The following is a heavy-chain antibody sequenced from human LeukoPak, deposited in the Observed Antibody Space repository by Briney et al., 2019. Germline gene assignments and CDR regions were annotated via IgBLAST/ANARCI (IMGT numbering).Heavy chain of an antibody. CDR3: ARDFVGVVDLGY. CDR1: GYTFTIYG. J-gene: IGHJ4*02. D-gene: IGHD2-15*01. V-gene: IGHV1-18*01. Sequence: ASVTLSCKASGYTFTIYGICWVRLAPGQGLEWMGWISAYNGNTNYAQKLQGRVTMTTDTSTSTAYMELRSLRSDDAAAYYCARDFVGVVDLGYWGQGTLVTVSA. CDR2: ISAYNGNT.